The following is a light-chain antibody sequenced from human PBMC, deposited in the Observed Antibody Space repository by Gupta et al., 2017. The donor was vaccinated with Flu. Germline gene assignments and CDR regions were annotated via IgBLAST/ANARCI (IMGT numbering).Light chain of an antibody. CDR3: ADGDDGRSGLM. Sequence: RVTISCSGGSSKIGGKYVYWYQQVPGTAPKRRSYSNNKRPSGVPDRFSGSKSGTSASLAITGLRAEDEADDYCADGDDGRSGLMFGGGTKLTVL. CDR2: SNN. CDR1: SSKIGGKY. J-gene: IGLJ3*02. V-gene: IGLV1-47*02.